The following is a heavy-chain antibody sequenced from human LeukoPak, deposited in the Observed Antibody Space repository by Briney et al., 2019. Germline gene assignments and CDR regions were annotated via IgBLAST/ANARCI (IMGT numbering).Heavy chain of an antibody. Sequence: GGSLRLSCAASGFTFSSYSMNWVRQAPGKGLEWVSSISSSSGYIYYADSVKGRFTISRDNAKNSLYLQMNSLRAEDTAVYYCASGNLERIAVAGTRGNWFDPWGQGTLVTVSS. CDR1: GFTFSSYS. V-gene: IGHV3-21*01. J-gene: IGHJ5*02. CDR2: ISSSSGYI. D-gene: IGHD6-19*01. CDR3: ASGNLERIAVAGTRGNWFDP.